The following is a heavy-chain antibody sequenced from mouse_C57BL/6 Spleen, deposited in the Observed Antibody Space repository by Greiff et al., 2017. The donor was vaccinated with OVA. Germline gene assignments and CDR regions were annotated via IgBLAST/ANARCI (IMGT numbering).Heavy chain of an antibody. J-gene: IGHJ4*01. CDR2: ISSGGDYI. D-gene: IGHD1-1*01. V-gene: IGHV5-9-1*02. CDR3: TRDAIYYYGSSFYAMDY. CDR1: GFTFSSYA. Sequence: EVKVVESGEGLVKPGGSLKLSCAASGFTFSSYAMSWVRQTPEKRLEWVAYISSGGDYIYYADTVKGRFTISRDNARNTLYLQMSSLKSEDTAMYYCTRDAIYYYGSSFYAMDYWGQGTSVTVSS.